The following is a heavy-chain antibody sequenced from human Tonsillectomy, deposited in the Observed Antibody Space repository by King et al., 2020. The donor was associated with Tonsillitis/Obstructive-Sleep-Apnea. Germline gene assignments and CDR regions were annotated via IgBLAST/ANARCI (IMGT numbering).Heavy chain of an antibody. CDR2: ISSSSSYI. CDR3: ACRDGGYFGAFDI. J-gene: IGHJ3*02. V-gene: IGHV3-21*01. CDR1: GFTFSSYS. Sequence: VQLVESGGGLVKPGGSLRLSCAASGFTFSSYSMNWVRQAPGKGLEWVSSISSSSSYIYYADSVKGRFTISRDNAKNSLYLQMNSLRAEDTAVYYCACRDGGYFGAFDIWGQGTMVTVSS. D-gene: IGHD1-26*01.